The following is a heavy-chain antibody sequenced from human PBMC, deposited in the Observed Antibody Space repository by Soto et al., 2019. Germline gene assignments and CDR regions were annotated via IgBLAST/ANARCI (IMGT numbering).Heavy chain of an antibody. CDR1: GGSISSSSYY. V-gene: IGHV4-39*01. Sequence: PSETLSLTCTVSGGSISSSSYYWGWIRQPPGKGLEWIGSIYYSGSTYYNPSLKSRVTISVDTSKNQFSLKLSSVTAADTAVYYCARLTSDWFDPWGQGTLVTVSS. CDR3: ARLTSDWFDP. CDR2: IYYSGST. J-gene: IGHJ5*02.